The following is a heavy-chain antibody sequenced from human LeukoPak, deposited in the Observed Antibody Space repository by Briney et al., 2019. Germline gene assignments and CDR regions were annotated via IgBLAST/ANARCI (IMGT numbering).Heavy chain of an antibody. CDR3: AREEYASGTPTIDN. CDR1: GFTFSSYA. D-gene: IGHD3-10*01. Sequence: GGSLRLSCAASGFTFSSYAMSWVRQAPGKGLEWVSCISSSSSFMYYTDSVKGRFTISRDNAKNSLYLQMNSLRAEDAAVYYCAREEYASGTPTIDNWGQGTLVTVSS. V-gene: IGHV3-21*01. J-gene: IGHJ4*02. CDR2: ISSSSSFM.